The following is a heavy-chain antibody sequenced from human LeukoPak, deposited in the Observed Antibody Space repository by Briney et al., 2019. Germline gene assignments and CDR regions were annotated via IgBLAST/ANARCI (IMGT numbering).Heavy chain of an antibody. CDR2: IKQDGSKK. D-gene: IGHD5-24*01. J-gene: IGHJ4*02. CDR3: TRVGYIDEGIDY. V-gene: IGHV3-7*04. Sequence: GGPLRLSCVASGFPFSSYWMTWVRQAPGKGLEWVANIKQDGSKKSYVDSVKGRFTISRDNAKNSLYLQMNSLRAEDTAIYYCTRVGYIDEGIDYWGQGTLVTVSS. CDR1: GFPFSSYW.